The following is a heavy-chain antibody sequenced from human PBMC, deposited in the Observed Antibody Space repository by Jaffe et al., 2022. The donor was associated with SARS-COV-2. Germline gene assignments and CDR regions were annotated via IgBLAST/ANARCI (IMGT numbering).Heavy chain of an antibody. D-gene: IGHD3-16*01. J-gene: IGHJ4*02. CDR3: TGYVGHFDY. Sequence: EVQLVESGGGLVQPGRSLRLSCTASGFTFGDYAMSWVRQAPGKGLEWVGFIRSKAYGGTTEYAASVKGRFTISRDDSKSIAYLQMNSLKTEDTAVYYCTGYVGHFDYWGQGTLVTVSS. V-gene: IGHV3-49*04. CDR1: GFTFGDYA. CDR2: IRSKAYGGTT.